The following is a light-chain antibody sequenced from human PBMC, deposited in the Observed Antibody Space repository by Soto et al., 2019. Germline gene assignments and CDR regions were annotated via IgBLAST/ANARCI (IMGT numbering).Light chain of an antibody. J-gene: IGKJ3*01. V-gene: IGKV3D-20*02. CDR1: QSVSNNY. Sequence: EIVLTQSPDTLSLSPGERATLSCRASQSVSNNYLAWYQQKPGQAPRLLIYGASTRATGIPDRFSGSGSGTDFTLTISSLEPEDFAVYYCQQRSDWPLTFGPGTKVDIK. CDR2: GAS. CDR3: QQRSDWPLT.